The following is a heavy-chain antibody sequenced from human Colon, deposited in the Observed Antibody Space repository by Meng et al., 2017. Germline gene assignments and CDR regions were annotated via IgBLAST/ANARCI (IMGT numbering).Heavy chain of an antibody. CDR1: RFNCTKYG. CDR2: IWNDGSTK. CDR3: ARDPGSAWLTYYFDS. Sequence: GRRVGLGGGVLQPASPRRLSRAASRFNCTKYGMHWIRQAPGKGLEWVAVIWNDGSTKYYRDSVKGRFTISRDNSNNTLYLQMNSLSAEDTAVYYCARDPGSAWLTYYFDSWGQGTLVTVSS. J-gene: IGHJ4*02. D-gene: IGHD3-10*01. V-gene: IGHV3-33*01.